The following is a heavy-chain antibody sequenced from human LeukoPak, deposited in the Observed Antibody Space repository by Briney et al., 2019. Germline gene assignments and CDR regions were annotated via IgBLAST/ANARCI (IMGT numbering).Heavy chain of an antibody. CDR2: ITGSGSDT. V-gene: IGHV3-23*01. Sequence: GGSLRLSCEASGFTFSSYAMNWVRQVPGKGLEWVSSITGSGSDTYFVDSVKGRFTISRDNSKNTLYMQLNSLRAEDTAVYYCAKGTEGYCSGTICYPFDYWGRGTLVTVSS. CDR1: GFTFSSYA. D-gene: IGHD2-15*01. J-gene: IGHJ4*02. CDR3: AKGTEGYCSGTICYPFDY.